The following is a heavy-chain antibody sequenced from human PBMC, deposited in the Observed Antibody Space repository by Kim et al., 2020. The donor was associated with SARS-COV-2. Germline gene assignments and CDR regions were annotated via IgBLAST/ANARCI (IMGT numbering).Heavy chain of an antibody. CDR3: SRSTVGAYFDY. J-gene: IGHJ4*02. CDR2: ST. V-gene: IGHV3-53*01. D-gene: IGHD1-26*01. Sequence: STYYADSVKGRFTISRDMPKDTLYLQMNSLRADDTAVYYCSRSTVGAYFDYWGQGSLVSVSS.